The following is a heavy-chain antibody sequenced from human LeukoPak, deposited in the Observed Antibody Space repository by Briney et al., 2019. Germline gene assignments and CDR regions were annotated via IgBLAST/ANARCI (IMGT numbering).Heavy chain of an antibody. CDR3: ATYSSSWGRIDY. CDR2: IKQDGGEK. CDR1: GFTFSSYW. D-gene: IGHD6-13*01. Sequence: PGGSLRLSCAASGFTFSSYWMSWVRQDPGKGLEWVASIKQDGGEKDYVDSVKGRFTISRDNAKNSLYLQMNSLRAEDTAVYYCATYSSSWGRIDYWGQGTLVTVSS. V-gene: IGHV3-7*02. J-gene: IGHJ4*02.